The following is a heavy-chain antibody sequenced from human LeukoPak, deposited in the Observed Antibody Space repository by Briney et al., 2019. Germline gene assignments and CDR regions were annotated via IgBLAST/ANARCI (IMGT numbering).Heavy chain of an antibody. CDR2: INPNSGDT. CDR3: ARHSFSYYYDSSGSTFDY. V-gene: IGHV1-2*06. J-gene: IGHJ4*02. Sequence: ASVKVSCKASGYTFTGYHMHWVRQAPGQGLEWMGRINPNSGDTNYAQKFQGRVTMTRDTSISTAYMELSRLRSEDTAVYYCARHSFSYYYDSSGSTFDYWGQGTLVTVSS. D-gene: IGHD3-22*01. CDR1: GYTFTGYH.